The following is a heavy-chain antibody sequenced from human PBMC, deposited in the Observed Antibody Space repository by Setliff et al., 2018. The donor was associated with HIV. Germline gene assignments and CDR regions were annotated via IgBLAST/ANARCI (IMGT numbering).Heavy chain of an antibody. Sequence: ASVKVSCKASGYTFTSCFMHWVRQAPGQGLEYMGIINPSDGTTDYTQKFQDRVTMTSDTSTSTVYMDLNSLKSEDTAVYYCAEVTCSPDSCFLDYWGQGTLVTVSS. CDR3: AEVTCSPDSCFLDY. CDR1: GYTFTSCF. CDR2: INPSDGTT. V-gene: IGHV1-46*01. J-gene: IGHJ4*02. D-gene: IGHD2-15*01.